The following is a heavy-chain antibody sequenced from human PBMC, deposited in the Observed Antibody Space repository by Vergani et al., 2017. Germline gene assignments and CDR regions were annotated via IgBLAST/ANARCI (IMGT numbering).Heavy chain of an antibody. V-gene: IGHV4-4*07. CDR3: ARGPSVCSGGSCYVTGAFDI. CDR1: GGSISSYY. Sequence: QLQLQESGPGLVKPSETLSLTCTVSGGSISSYYWSWIRQPAGKGLEWIGRIYTSGSTNYNPSLKSRVTMSVDTSKNQFSLKLSSVTAADTAVYYCARGPSVCSGGSCYVTGAFDIWGQGTMVTVSS. CDR2: IYTSGST. J-gene: IGHJ3*02. D-gene: IGHD2-15*01.